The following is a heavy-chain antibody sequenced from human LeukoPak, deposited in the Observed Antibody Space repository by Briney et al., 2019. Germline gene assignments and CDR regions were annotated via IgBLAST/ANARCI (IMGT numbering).Heavy chain of an antibody. D-gene: IGHD3-3*01. CDR2: IYYSGST. Sequence: SSETLSLTCTVSGGSISSSSYYWGWIRQPPGKGLGWIGSIYYSGSTYYNPSLKSRVTISVDTSKNQFSLKLSSVTAADTAVYYCARQGYDFWSGYYPSWGQGTLVTVSS. J-gene: IGHJ5*02. CDR3: ARQGYDFWSGYYPS. CDR1: GGSISSSSYY. V-gene: IGHV4-39*01.